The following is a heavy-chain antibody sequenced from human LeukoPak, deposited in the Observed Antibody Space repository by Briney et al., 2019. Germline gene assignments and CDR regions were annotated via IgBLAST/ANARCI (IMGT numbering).Heavy chain of an antibody. V-gene: IGHV3-11*04. J-gene: IGHJ4*02. D-gene: IGHD3-3*01. CDR1: GFTFSDYY. Sequence: GGSLRLSCAASGFTFSDYYMSWIRQAPGKGLEWVSYISNSGNTIYYADSVKGRFTISRVNAKNSLYLQMSSLRAEDTAVYYCAKAWSGPDLDYWGQGTLVTVSS. CDR2: ISNSGNTI. CDR3: AKAWSGPDLDY.